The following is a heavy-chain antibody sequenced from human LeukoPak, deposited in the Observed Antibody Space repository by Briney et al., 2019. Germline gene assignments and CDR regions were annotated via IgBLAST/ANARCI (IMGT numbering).Heavy chain of an antibody. D-gene: IGHD4/OR15-4a*01. CDR3: AKVLAPGRTMVLLDY. CDR1: GFTFSNYD. V-gene: IGHV3-30*18. Sequence: GGSLRLSCAASGFTFSNYDMHWVRQAPGKGLQWVAVMSYDGNNKKYADSVKGRFSISRDNPKNTLYLEMNSLRAEDTAVYYCAKVLAPGRTMVLLDYWGQGTLVTVSS. J-gene: IGHJ4*02. CDR2: MSYDGNNK.